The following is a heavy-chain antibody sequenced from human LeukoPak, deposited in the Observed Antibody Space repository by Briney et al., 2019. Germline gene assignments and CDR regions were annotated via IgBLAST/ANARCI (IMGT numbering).Heavy chain of an antibody. CDR2: IYSVGST. J-gene: IGHJ6*03. D-gene: IGHD1-14*01. CDR1: GFTVSSNY. V-gene: IGHV3-53*01. Sequence: GGSLRLSCAASGFTVSSNYMSWVRQAPGKGLEWVSLIYSVGSTYYADSVKGRFTISRDNSKNTLYLQMNSLRAEDTAVYYCAKDPGNGYYYMDVWGKGTTVTVSS. CDR3: AKDPGNGYYYMDV.